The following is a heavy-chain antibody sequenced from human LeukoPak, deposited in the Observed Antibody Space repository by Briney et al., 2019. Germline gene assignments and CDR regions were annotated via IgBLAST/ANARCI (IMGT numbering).Heavy chain of an antibody. CDR1: GYTFTSYA. Sequence: ASVKVSCKASGYTFTSYAMHWVRQAPGQRLEWMGRINAGNGNTKYSQKFQGRVTITRDTSASTAYMELSSLRSEDTAVYYCARRHYDSSVYWALLDYWGQGTLVTVSS. CDR2: INAGNGNT. V-gene: IGHV1-3*01. CDR3: ARRHYDSSVYWALLDY. J-gene: IGHJ4*02. D-gene: IGHD3-22*01.